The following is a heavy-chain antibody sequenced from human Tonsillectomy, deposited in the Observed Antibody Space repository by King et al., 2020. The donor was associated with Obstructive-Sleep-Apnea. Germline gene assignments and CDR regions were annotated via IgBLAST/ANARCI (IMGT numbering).Heavy chain of an antibody. D-gene: IGHD2-8*01. J-gene: IGHJ4*02. CDR3: VRDHKWAFDY. CDR2: FFTSSDLT. Sequence: VQLVEAGGHLVQPGGSMRLSCAASGFSFVDYSMNWIRQRPGRGLEWISYFFTSSDLTSYAHSVRGWLTISRDSAKYSLFLQMNSLGVDDTAVYYCVRDHKWAFDYWGQGILVTVSS. CDR1: GFSFVDYS. V-gene: IGHV3-48*01.